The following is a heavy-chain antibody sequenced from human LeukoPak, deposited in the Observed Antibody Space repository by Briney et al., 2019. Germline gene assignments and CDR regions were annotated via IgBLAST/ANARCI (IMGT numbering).Heavy chain of an antibody. J-gene: IGHJ3*02. CDR3: ARNDAFDI. CDR2: ITSSSAT. CDR1: GFTFSTYN. V-gene: IGHV3-48*01. Sequence: PGGSLRLSCAASGFTFSTYNMNWVRQTPGKGLEWVSHITSSSATYHADSVKGRFTISRDNAKNSLYLQMSSLRADDTAVYYCARNDAFDIWGQGTMVTVSS.